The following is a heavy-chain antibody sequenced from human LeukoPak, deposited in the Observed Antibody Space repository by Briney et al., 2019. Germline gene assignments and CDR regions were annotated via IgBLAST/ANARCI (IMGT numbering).Heavy chain of an antibody. V-gene: IGHV3-30*02. Sequence: GGSLRLSCAASGSSFSSFGMHWVRQAPGKGLEWVAFVRYDGNNKYYADSVKGRFTISRDNSKSTLYLQMDSLRAEDTAVYYCAKDTAAAKYYFDYGGQGTLVTVSS. J-gene: IGHJ4*02. D-gene: IGHD6-13*01. CDR3: AKDTAAAKYYFDY. CDR1: GSSFSSFG. CDR2: VRYDGNNK.